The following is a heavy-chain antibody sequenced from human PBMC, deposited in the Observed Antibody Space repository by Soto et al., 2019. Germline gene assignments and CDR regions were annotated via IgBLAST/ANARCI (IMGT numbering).Heavy chain of an antibody. J-gene: IGHJ4*02. CDR1: GFTFSSYS. CDR3: AREMLGYSYGYRPMAQFDY. D-gene: IGHD5-18*01. V-gene: IGHV3-48*04. CDR2: ISSSSSTI. Sequence: GGSLRLSCAASGFTFSSYSMNWVRQAPGKGLEWVSYISSSSSTIYYADSVKGRFTISRDNAKNSLYLQMNSLRAEDTAVYYCAREMLGYSYGYRPMAQFDYWGQGTLVTVSS.